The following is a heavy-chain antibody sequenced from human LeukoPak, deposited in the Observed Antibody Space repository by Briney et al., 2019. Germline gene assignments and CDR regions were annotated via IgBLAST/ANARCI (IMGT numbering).Heavy chain of an antibody. J-gene: IGHJ4*02. CDR1: GFTFSSYG. V-gene: IGHV3-30*18. CDR2: ISHDGSNA. D-gene: IGHD3-22*01. Sequence: GGSLRLSCAASGFTFSSYGMHWVRQAPGKGLEWVAVISHDGSNAYYADSVKGRFTTSRDNSKNTLYLQMSSLRAEDTAVYYCAKTHYYDSSGVPGDYWGQGTLVTVSS. CDR3: AKTHYYDSSGVPGDY.